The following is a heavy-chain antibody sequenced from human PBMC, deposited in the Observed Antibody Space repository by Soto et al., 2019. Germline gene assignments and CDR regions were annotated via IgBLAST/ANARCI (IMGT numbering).Heavy chain of an antibody. D-gene: IGHD6-19*01. J-gene: IGHJ4*02. CDR2: ISYDGSNK. CDR1: GFTFSSYG. CDR3: AKDPEEWLALYYFDY. V-gene: IGHV3-30*18. Sequence: GGSLRLSCAASGFTFSSYGMHWVRQAPGKGLEWVAVISYDGSNKYYADSVKGRFTISRDNSKNTLYLQMNSLRAEDTAVYYCAKDPEEWLALYYFDYWGQGTLVTVSS.